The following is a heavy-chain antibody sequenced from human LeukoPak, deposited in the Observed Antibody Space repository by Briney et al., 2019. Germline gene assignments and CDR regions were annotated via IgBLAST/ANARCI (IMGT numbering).Heavy chain of an antibody. CDR3: ARGWASSITMVRGVRNWFDP. J-gene: IGHJ5*02. V-gene: IGHV4-34*01. D-gene: IGHD3-10*01. CDR2: INHSGST. Sequence: PSETLSLTCAVYGGSFSGYYWSWIRQPPGKGLEWIGEINHSGSTNYNPSLKSRVTISVDTSKNQFSLKLSSVTAADTAVYYCARGWASSITMVRGVRNWFDPWGQGTLVTVSS. CDR1: GGSFSGYY.